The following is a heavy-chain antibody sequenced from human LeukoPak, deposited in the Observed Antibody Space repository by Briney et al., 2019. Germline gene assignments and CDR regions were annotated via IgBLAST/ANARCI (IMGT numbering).Heavy chain of an antibody. CDR1: GSTVSSGF. CDR2: IYSGGYT. Sequence: GGSRRLSVAASGSTVSSGFRSWFRRPPGKGLKWVSVIYSGGYTYYADSVKGRFTISRDNSKNTLHLQMNSLRAEDTAVYFCASRGRPYYDSSGYYSHFDYWGQGTLVTVSS. J-gene: IGHJ4*02. CDR3: ASRGRPYYDSSGYYSHFDY. V-gene: IGHV3-53*01. D-gene: IGHD3-22*01.